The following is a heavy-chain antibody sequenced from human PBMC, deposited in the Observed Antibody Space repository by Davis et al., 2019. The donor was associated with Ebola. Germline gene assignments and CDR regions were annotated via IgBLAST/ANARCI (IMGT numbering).Heavy chain of an antibody. V-gene: IGHV3-73*01. J-gene: IGHJ4*02. CDR2: IRSKANSYAT. D-gene: IGHD4-23*01. Sequence: PGGPLRLSCAVSGFTFTTFYMHWVRQASGKGLEWVGRIRSKANSYATAYAASVKGRFTISRDDSKNTAYLQMNSLKTEDTAVYYCTSHGGRGVDYWGQGTLVTVSS. CDR1: GFTFTTFY. CDR3: TSHGGRGVDY.